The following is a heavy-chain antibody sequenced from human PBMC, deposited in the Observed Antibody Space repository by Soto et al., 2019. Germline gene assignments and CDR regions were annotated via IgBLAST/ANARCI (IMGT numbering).Heavy chain of an antibody. CDR3: ARGRVSSGWYRDY. J-gene: IGHJ4*02. CDR1: GGSFSGYY. Sequence: SETLSLTCGVYGGSFSGYYWSWIRQPPGKGLEWIGEINHSGSTNYNPSLKSRVTISVDTSKNQFSLKLSSVTAADTAVYYCARGRVSSGWYRDYWGQGTLVTVSS. D-gene: IGHD6-19*01. V-gene: IGHV4-34*01. CDR2: INHSGST.